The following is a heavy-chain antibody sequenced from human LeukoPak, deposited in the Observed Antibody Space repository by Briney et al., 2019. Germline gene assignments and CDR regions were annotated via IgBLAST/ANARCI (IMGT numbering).Heavy chain of an antibody. CDR2: IRFDGSNT. J-gene: IGHJ4*02. V-gene: IGHV3-30*02. CDR3: TGDFDY. CDR1: GFTFNTYD. Sequence: GGSLRLSCAASGFTFNTYDMHWVRQAPGKGLEWVALIRFDGSNTSYADSVKGRFTISRDNSKNTLYLQMNSLRADDTAVYYCTGDFDYWGQGTLATVSS.